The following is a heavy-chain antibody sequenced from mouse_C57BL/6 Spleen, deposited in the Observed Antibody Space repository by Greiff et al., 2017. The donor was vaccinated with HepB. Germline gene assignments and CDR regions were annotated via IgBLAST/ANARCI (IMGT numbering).Heavy chain of an antibody. Sequence: VQLKESGAELVKPGASVKLSCTASGFNIKDYYMHWVKQRTEQGLEWIGRIDPEDGETKYAPKFQGKAPITADTSSNTAYLQLSSLTSKDTDVYYCARGNYYGSNHYFDYWGQGTTLTVSS. V-gene: IGHV14-2*01. CDR1: GFNIKDYY. CDR2: IDPEDGET. J-gene: IGHJ2*01. D-gene: IGHD1-1*01. CDR3: ARGNYYGSNHYFDY.